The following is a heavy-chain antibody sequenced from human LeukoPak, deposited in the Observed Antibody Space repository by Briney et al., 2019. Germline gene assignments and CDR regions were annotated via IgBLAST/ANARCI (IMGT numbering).Heavy chain of an antibody. D-gene: IGHD3-16*02. CDR2: INHSGST. V-gene: IGHV4-34*01. J-gene: IGHJ4*02. Sequence: SETLSLTCAVYGGSFSGYYWSWIRQPPGKGLEWIGEINHSGSTNYNPSLKSRVTISVDTSKNQFSLKLSSVTAADTAVYYCARGTLENSYDYVWGSYRPRFDYWGRGTLVTVSS. CDR3: ARGTLENSYDYVWGSYRPRFDY. CDR1: GGSFSGYY.